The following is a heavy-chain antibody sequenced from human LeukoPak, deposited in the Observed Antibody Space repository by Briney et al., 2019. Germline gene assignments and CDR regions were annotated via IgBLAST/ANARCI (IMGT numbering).Heavy chain of an antibody. V-gene: IGHV3-30*03. J-gene: IGHJ4*02. CDR2: ISYDGSNK. CDR1: GFTFSSYC. Sequence: GRSLRLSCAASGFTFSSYCMHWVRQAPGKGLEWVAVISYDGSNKYYADSVKGRFTISRDSSKNTLYLQMNSLRAEDTAVYYCATRSSGSYRYLDYWGQGTLVTVSS. D-gene: IGHD1-26*01. CDR3: ATRSSGSYRYLDY.